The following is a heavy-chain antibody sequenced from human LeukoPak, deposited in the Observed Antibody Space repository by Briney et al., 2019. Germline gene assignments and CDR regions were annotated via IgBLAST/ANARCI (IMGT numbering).Heavy chain of an antibody. CDR2: INYSGST. D-gene: IGHD2/OR15-2a*01. V-gene: IGHV4-59*01. J-gene: IGHJ4*02. Sequence: SETLSLTCTVSGGSISSYYCTWLRQPPGKGREWSGYINYSGSTNYNPSLKSRVTISEDTSKTQFSLKLSSVTAADAAVYYCATGDTFFDYWGEGTLVTVSS. CDR1: GGSISSYY. CDR3: ATGDTFFDY.